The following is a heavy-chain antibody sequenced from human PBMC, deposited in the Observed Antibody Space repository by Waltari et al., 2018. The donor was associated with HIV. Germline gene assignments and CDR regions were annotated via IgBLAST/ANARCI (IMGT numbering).Heavy chain of an antibody. J-gene: IGHJ4*02. D-gene: IGHD3-10*01. CDR2: IKQDGREK. Sequence: EVQLVESGGVLVQPGGSLRLSCAARCFTFCIFWTSWVRPAPGKGVEGGDNIKQDGREKYYVDSVNGRFTISRDNAENSLYLQMNSLRAEDTAVYYCARGGFYGSGSKVNWGQGTLVTVSS. V-gene: IGHV3-7*04. CDR3: ARGGFYGSGSKVN. CDR1: CFTFCIFW.